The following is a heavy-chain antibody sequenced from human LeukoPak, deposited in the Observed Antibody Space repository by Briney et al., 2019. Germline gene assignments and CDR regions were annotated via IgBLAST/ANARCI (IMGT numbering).Heavy chain of an antibody. Sequence: ASVKVSCKASGGTFSSYAISWVRQAPGQGLEWMGIINPSGGSTSYAQKFQGRVTMTRDTSTSTVYMELSSLRSEDTAVYYCARVRAAAGPFDYWGQGTLVAVSS. D-gene: IGHD6-13*01. J-gene: IGHJ4*02. V-gene: IGHV1-46*01. CDR3: ARVRAAAGPFDY. CDR2: INPSGGST. CDR1: GGTFSSYA.